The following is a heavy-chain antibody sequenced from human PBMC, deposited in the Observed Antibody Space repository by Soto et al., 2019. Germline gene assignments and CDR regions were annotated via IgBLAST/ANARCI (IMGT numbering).Heavy chain of an antibody. CDR3: ARTPDTYGYFEFDF. D-gene: IGHD5-18*01. Sequence: SETLSLTCTVSGGSVSSDNYYWSWIRQPPGKGLEWIGYVDYSGSTNYNPSLKSRVIISVDTSKNQFSLKLSSVTAADTAVYYCARTPDTYGYFEFDFWGQGTLVTVSS. CDR1: GGSVSSDNYY. J-gene: IGHJ4*02. CDR2: VDYSGST. V-gene: IGHV4-61*01.